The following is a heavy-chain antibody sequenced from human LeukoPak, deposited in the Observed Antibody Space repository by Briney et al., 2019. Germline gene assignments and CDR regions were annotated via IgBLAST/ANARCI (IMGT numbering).Heavy chain of an antibody. D-gene: IGHD4-17*01. Sequence: GGSLRLSCAASGFTFTSYSMNWVRQAPGKGLEWVSFISSSTNYIYYADSVKGRFTISRDNAKNTLYLQMNSLRAEDTAVYYCARSDYGDYFRYFDYWGQGTLVTVSS. V-gene: IGHV3-21*01. J-gene: IGHJ4*02. CDR2: ISSSTNYI. CDR1: GFTFTSYS. CDR3: ARSDYGDYFRYFDY.